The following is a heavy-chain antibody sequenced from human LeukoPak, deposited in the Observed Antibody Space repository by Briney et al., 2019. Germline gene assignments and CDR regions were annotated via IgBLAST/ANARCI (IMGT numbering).Heavy chain of an antibody. J-gene: IGHJ5*02. D-gene: IGHD3-3*01. CDR2: INHSGST. CDR3: ARGTIVVVPAATYYDFWSGYSWFDP. Sequence: PSETLSLTCAVYGWSFSGYYWSWIRQPPGKGLEWIGEINHSGSTNYNPSLKSRVTISVDTSKNQFSLKLSSVTAADTAVYYCARGTIVVVPAATYYDFWSGYSWFDPWGQGTLVTVSS. V-gene: IGHV4-34*01. CDR1: GWSFSGYY.